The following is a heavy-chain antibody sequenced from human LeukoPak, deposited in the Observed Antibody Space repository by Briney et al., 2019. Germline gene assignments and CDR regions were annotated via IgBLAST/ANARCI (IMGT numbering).Heavy chain of an antibody. CDR2: ISGSGGST. J-gene: IGHJ4*02. V-gene: IGHV3-23*01. CDR1: GFTFSSYG. Sequence: GGSLRLSCAASGFTFSSYGMSWVRQAPGKGLEWVSAISGSGGSTYYADSVTGRFTISSDNSKNTPYLQMNSLRAEDTAVYYCAYGSGSYPPYFDYWGQGTLVTVSS. CDR3: AYGSGSYPPYFDY. D-gene: IGHD3-10*01.